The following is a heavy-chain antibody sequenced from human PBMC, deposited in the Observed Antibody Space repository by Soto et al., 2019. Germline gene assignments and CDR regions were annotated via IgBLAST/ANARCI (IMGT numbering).Heavy chain of an antibody. V-gene: IGHV1-69*01. CDR3: ARDLADVHLWDAFDV. J-gene: IGHJ3*01. CDR2: IVPMFGTT. CDR1: GDTFNSYG. D-gene: IGHD6-13*01. Sequence: VQLVQSGPELKKPGSSVKVSCKAPGDTFNSYGISWVRQAPGQGLEWMGGIVPMFGTTNLALKFEDRVTSTADELTTTVYMEIRGLTSEDTAVYYCARDLADVHLWDAFDVWGHGTRVTVSS.